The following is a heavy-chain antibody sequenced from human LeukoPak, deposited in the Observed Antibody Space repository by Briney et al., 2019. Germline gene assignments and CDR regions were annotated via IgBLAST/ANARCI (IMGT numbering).Heavy chain of an antibody. Sequence: GTVNVSCKASGYTFTRYGISWVRQAPGQGREWMGWISAYNGNTNYAQQLQGRVTMTTDTSTSTAYMELRSLRSDDTAVYYCARRRYYDFWSGYYAFDIWGQGTMVTVSS. CDR3: ARRRYYDFWSGYYAFDI. CDR2: ISAYNGNT. CDR1: GYTFTRYG. V-gene: IGHV1-18*01. D-gene: IGHD3-3*01. J-gene: IGHJ3*02.